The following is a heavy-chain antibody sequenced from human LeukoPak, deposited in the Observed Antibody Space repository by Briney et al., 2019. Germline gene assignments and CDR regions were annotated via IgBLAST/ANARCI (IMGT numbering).Heavy chain of an antibody. CDR2: ISAYNGNT. CDR3: ARVLLAVQAGIAEYYFDY. CDR1: GYTFTSYG. J-gene: IGHJ4*02. V-gene: IGHV1-18*01. D-gene: IGHD6-13*01. Sequence: ASVKVSCKASGYTFTSYGNSWVRQAPGQGLEWMGWISAYNGNTNYAQKLQGRVTMTTDTSTSTAYMELRSLRSDDTAVYYCARVLLAVQAGIAEYYFDYWGQGTLVTVSS.